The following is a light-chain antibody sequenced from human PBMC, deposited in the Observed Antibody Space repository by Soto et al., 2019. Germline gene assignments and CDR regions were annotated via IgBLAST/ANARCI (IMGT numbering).Light chain of an antibody. CDR3: QQYGSSPMYT. V-gene: IGKV3-20*01. CDR2: GAS. CDR1: QSVNNK. Sequence: EIIMTQSPATLSLSPGERAALSCRASQSVNNKLAWYQQTPGQPPRLLIYGASTRAGDTPDRFSGSGSGTDFTLSISRLEPEDSAVYYCQQYGSSPMYTFGQGTKVDIK. J-gene: IGKJ2*01.